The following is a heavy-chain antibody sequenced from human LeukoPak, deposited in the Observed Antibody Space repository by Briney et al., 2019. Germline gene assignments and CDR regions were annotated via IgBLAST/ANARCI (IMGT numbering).Heavy chain of an antibody. J-gene: IGHJ3*02. CDR1: GDSISDYY. V-gene: IGHV4-34*01. D-gene: IGHD6-13*01. CDR3: ARGRGGGSSWSWGAFDI. Sequence: PSETLSLTCTVSGDSISDYYWNWIRQPPGKGLEWIGEIYHSGSTNYNLSLKSRVTISVDKSKNQFSLKLSSVTAADTAVYYCARGRGGGSSWSWGAFDIWGQGTMVTVSS. CDR2: IYHSGST.